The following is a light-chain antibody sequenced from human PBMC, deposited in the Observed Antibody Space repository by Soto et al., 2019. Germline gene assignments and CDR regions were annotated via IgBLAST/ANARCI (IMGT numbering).Light chain of an antibody. CDR3: QQYNVCPLT. J-gene: IGKJ4*01. CDR2: GAS. CDR1: QSVCVN. Sequence: EVVMTQSPATLSVSPGERVTLSCGASQSVCVNVAWYQQQPGQAPRLLISGASTRATGIPERFSGGRSGTEFTFTISRLQPEDFAVYYCQQYNVCPLTFGGGTKVDI. V-gene: IGKV3-15*01.